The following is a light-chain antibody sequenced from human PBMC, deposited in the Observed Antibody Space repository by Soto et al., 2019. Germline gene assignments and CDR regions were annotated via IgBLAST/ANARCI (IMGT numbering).Light chain of an antibody. CDR3: GTWDSSLSAGV. CDR2: GNN. Sequence: QSVLTQPPSVSGAPGQRVTISCTGSGSNIGAGYDVHWYQQLPGTAPKLLIYGNNNRPSGIPDRFSGSKSGTSATLGITGLQTGDEADYYCGTWDSSLSAGVFGGGTKLTVL. V-gene: IGLV1-40*01. J-gene: IGLJ3*02. CDR1: GSNIGAGYD.